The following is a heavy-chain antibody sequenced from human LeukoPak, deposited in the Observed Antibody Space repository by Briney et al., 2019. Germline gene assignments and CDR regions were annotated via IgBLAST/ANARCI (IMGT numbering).Heavy chain of an antibody. CDR2: IRYDGSNK. J-gene: IGHJ6*03. CDR1: GFTFSSYG. D-gene: IGHD2-2*01. V-gene: IGHV3-30*02. CDR3: SLILYCSTTSNKNYYYYYMDV. Sequence: GGSLRLSCAASGFTFSSYGMHWVRQAPGKGLEWVAFIRYDGSNKYYADSVKGRFTISRDNSKNTLYLQMNSLRAEDTAVYYCSLILYCSTTSNKNYYYYYMDVWGKGTTVTVSS.